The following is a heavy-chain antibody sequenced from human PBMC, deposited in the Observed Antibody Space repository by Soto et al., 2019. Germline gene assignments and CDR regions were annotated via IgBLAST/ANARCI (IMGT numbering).Heavy chain of an antibody. D-gene: IGHD2-15*01. CDR3: ARDVGQWCFDS. V-gene: IGHV3-7*01. CDR2: IKEDGTQT. CDR1: GVIINKYW. J-gene: IGHJ4*02. Sequence: PGGSLRLSCVASGVIINKYWMNWARQAPGKGLEWVASIKEDGTQTASVDSVKGRFTISRDNAKNSLYLEMNNLRVEDTAVYYCARDVGQWCFDSWGQGALVTVSS.